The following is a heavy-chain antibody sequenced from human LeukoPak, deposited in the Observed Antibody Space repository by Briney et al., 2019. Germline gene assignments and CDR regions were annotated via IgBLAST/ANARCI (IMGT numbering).Heavy chain of an antibody. CDR3: ARRGSGSYVLDY. CDR2: ISASDGVR. Sequence: AASVPVSCKASGYTFTRYYMHWVRQAPGQGLEWMGRISASDGVRNAKQTMAPRVTMTRDASTSTVYMELSSLRSEATAVYYCARRGSGSYVLDYWGQETGDTVSS. D-gene: IGHD3-10*01. V-gene: IGHV1-46*04. CDR1: GYTFTRYY. J-gene: IGHJ4*02.